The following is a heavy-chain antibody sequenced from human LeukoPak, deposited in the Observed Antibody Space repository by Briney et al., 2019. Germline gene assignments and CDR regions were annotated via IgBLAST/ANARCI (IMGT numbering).Heavy chain of an antibody. CDR1: GYTFTGYG. Sequence: ASVKVSCKASGYTFTGYGISWVRQAPGQGLEWMGWISAYNGNTNYAQKLQGRVTMTTDTSTSTAYMELRSLRSDDTAVYYCARARIGYSGSYYGVDYWGQGTLVTVSS. V-gene: IGHV1-18*01. CDR2: ISAYNGNT. J-gene: IGHJ4*02. CDR3: ARARIGYSGSYYGVDY. D-gene: IGHD1-26*01.